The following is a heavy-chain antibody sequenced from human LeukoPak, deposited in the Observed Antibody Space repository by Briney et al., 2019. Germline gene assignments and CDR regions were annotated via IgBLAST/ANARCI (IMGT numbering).Heavy chain of an antibody. CDR1: GFTFSDYY. J-gene: IGHJ4*02. CDR3: ARDLGTTVTTYLDY. V-gene: IGHV3-11*04. Sequence: GGSLRLSCAASGFTFSDYYMSWIRQAPGKGLEWVSYISSSGRTIYYADSVQGRFTISRDNAKNSLYLQMNSLRAEDTAVYYCARDLGTTVTTYLDYWGQGTLVTVSS. D-gene: IGHD4-17*01. CDR2: ISSSGRTI.